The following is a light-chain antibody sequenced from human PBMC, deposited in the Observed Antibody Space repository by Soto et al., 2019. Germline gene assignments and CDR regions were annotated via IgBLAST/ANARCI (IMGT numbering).Light chain of an antibody. CDR3: QQYGSSSWT. CDR2: GAS. V-gene: IGKV3-20*01. CDR1: QSVSSSY. Sequence: EIVLTHSSGTRSLSPGDRATLSCRDSQSVSSSYLAWYQQKPGQAPRLLIYGASSRATGIPDRFSGSGSGTDFTLTISRLEPEDFAVYYCQQYGSSSWTFGQGTKVDIK. J-gene: IGKJ1*01.